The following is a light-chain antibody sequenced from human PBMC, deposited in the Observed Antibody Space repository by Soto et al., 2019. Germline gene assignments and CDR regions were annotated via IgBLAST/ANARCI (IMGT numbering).Light chain of an antibody. CDR2: AVS. Sequence: EIMMTQSPGTLSASPGERATLSCRASQSVSSNLAWYQQKPGQAPRLLIYAVSTRATGIPDRFSGSGSGTEFTLTIRRLQSEDFAVYACLQYNKWALRFGEGTKVEI. V-gene: IGKV3-15*01. J-gene: IGKJ1*01. CDR1: QSVSSN. CDR3: LQYNKWALR.